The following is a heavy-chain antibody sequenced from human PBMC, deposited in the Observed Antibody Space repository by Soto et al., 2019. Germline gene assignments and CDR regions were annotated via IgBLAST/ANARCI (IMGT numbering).Heavy chain of an antibody. V-gene: IGHV4-30-2*01. J-gene: IGHJ5*02. Sequence: PSETLSLTCAVSGGSISSGGYSWSWIRQPPGKGLEWIGYIYHSGSTYYNPSLKSQVTISVDRSKNQNSMKLSSVTAADTAVYYCARVPDRWGQGTLVTVS. CDR2: IYHSGST. CDR1: GGSISSGGYS. CDR3: ARVPDR. D-gene: IGHD2-2*01.